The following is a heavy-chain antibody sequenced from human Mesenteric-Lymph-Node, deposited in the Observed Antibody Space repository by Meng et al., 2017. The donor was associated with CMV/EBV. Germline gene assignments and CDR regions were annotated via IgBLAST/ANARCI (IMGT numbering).Heavy chain of an antibody. Sequence: GESLKTSCAASGCTYSSYAMHWVRRAPRKGVEGVAVISYDGSNKYYADSVKGRFTISRENFKNTLYLQMNSLGAEETAVYYCATDQDDFWHGFSSGFDVWGRGTMVTVSS. J-gene: IGHJ3*01. V-gene: IGHV3-30-3*01. D-gene: IGHD3/OR15-3a*01. CDR1: GCTYSSYA. CDR2: ISYDGSNK. CDR3: ATDQDDFWHGFSSGFDV.